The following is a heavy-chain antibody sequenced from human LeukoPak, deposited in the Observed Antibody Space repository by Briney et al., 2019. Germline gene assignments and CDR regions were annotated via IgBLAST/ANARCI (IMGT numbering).Heavy chain of an antibody. CDR2: IYYSGST. CDR1: GGSISSYY. CDR3: CTLYYYYYMDV. D-gene: IGHD2-2*01. V-gene: IGHV4-39*07. J-gene: IGHJ6*03. Sequence: SETLSLTCTVSGGSISSYYWGWIRQPPGKGLEWIGSIYYSGSTYYNPSLKSRVTISVDTSKNQFSLKLSSVTAADTAVYYCCTLYYYYYMDVWGKGTTVTVSS.